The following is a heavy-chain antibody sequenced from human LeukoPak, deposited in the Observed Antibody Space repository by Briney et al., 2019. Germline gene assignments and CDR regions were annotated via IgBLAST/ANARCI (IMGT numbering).Heavy chain of an antibody. Sequence: SVKVSCKASGGTFSSYAISWVRQAPGQGLEWMGGIIPIFGTANYAQKFQGRVTITADKSTTTAYMELSSLRSEDTAVYYCARGSYYGSGSATDAFDIWGQGTKVTVS. CDR1: GGTFSSYA. V-gene: IGHV1-69*06. CDR2: IIPIFGTA. D-gene: IGHD3-10*01. J-gene: IGHJ3*02. CDR3: ARGSYYGSGSATDAFDI.